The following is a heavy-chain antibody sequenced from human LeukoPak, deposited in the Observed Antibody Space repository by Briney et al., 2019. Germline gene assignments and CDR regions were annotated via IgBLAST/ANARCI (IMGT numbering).Heavy chain of an antibody. J-gene: IGHJ4*02. CDR2: IYYRGST. V-gene: IGHV4-59*01. Sequence: PSETLSLTCTISGGSITSYHWSWIRQPPGKGLEWIGYIYYRGSTNYNPSLKSRVTISVDTSKNQFSLNLRSVTAADTAVYYCARGSRDGYNHFDYWGQGTLVTVSS. D-gene: IGHD5-24*01. CDR3: ARGSRDGYNHFDY. CDR1: GGSITSYH.